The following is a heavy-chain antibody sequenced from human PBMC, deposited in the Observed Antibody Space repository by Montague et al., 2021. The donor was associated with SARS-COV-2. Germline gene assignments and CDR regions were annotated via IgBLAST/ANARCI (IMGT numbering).Heavy chain of an antibody. CDR1: GFSLSTPNVG. Sequence: PALVKPTQTLTLTCTFSGFSLSTPNVGVAWIRQPPGGALEWLAVIYSNGDKRYSPSLQRRLTITKDTSRNQVVLSLTNVDPLDTATYYCAHLIRYYDIFTGIPFDDWGQGTQVTVSS. V-gene: IGHV2-5*01. D-gene: IGHD3-9*01. CDR2: IYSNGDK. J-gene: IGHJ4*02. CDR3: AHLIRYYDIFTGIPFDD.